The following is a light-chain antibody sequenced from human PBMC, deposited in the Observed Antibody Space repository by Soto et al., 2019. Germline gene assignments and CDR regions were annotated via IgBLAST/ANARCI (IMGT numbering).Light chain of an antibody. CDR3: QQYKTYPTWT. Sequence: DIQMTQSPSTLSASVGDRVTITCRASQIISSYLAWYQQKPGKAPKLLISKASSLESGVPSRFSGSGSGTQFTLTISSLQPDDFATYHCQQYKTYPTWTFGQGTTVEMK. CDR1: QIISSY. CDR2: KAS. J-gene: IGKJ1*01. V-gene: IGKV1-5*03.